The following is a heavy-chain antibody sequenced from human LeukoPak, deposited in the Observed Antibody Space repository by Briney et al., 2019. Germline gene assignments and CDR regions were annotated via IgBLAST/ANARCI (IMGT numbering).Heavy chain of an antibody. CDR1: GYSISSCYY. J-gene: IGHJ4*02. V-gene: IGHV4-38-2*01. CDR2: IYHSGST. D-gene: IGHD6-19*01. CDR3: ARAVGSGRYSDYYFDY. Sequence: PSETLSLTCAVSGYSISSCYYWGCIRQPPGKGLEWIGSIYHSGSTYYNPSLKSRVTISVDTSKNQFSLKLSSLTAADTAVYYCARAVGSGRYSDYYFDYWGQGTLVTVSS.